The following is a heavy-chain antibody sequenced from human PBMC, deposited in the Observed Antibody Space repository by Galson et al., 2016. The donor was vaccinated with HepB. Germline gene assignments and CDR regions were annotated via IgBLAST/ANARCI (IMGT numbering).Heavy chain of an antibody. V-gene: IGHV2-5*02. Sequence: PALVKPTQTLTLTCTFSGFSLSTSGVGVGWIRQPPGKAPEWLAHIYWDDTKRYRPSLKSRLTITKGASGRQVVHTLTNMDPLDTATYYCAHGSGYYLNFDYRGQGTLVTVSS. CDR1: GFSLSTSGVG. D-gene: IGHD3-22*01. J-gene: IGHJ4*02. CDR3: AHGSGYYLNFDY. CDR2: IYWDDTK.